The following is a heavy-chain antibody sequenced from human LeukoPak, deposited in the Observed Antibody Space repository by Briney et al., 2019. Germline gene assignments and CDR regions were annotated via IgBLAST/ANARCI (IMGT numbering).Heavy chain of an antibody. CDR1: RLTVSSNY. J-gene: IGHJ4*02. CDR3: ASGYSYGTFDY. Sequence: PGGSLRLSCAASRLTVSSNYMSWVRQAPGKGLEWVSVIFSGGSPYYADSVKGRFTISRDNAKNSLYLQMNSLRAEDTAVYYCASGYSYGTFDYWGQGTLVTVSS. D-gene: IGHD5-18*01. V-gene: IGHV3-53*01. CDR2: IFSGGSP.